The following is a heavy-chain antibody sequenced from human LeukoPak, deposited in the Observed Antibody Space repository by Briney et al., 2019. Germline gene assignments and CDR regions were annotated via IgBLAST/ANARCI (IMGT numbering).Heavy chain of an antibody. CDR2: ISGSGGST. D-gene: IGHD2-2*01. CDR1: GFTFSSYD. Sequence: GVSLRLSRAASGFTFSSYDMSWVRQAPGKGLEWVSAISGSGGSTYYADSVKGRFTISRDNSKSTLYLQMNSLRAEDTAVYYCAKDRHAPGRYCSSTTCFPFDSWGQGTLVTVSS. CDR3: AKDRHAPGRYCSSTTCFPFDS. V-gene: IGHV3-23*01. J-gene: IGHJ5*01.